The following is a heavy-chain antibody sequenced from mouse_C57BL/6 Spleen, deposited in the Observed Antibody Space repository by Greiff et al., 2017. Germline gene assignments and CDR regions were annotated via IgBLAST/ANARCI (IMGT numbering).Heavy chain of an antibody. CDR3: TRPFITTGGYAMDY. CDR2: IYPETGGT. D-gene: IGHD1-1*01. J-gene: IGHJ4*01. Sequence: QVQLQQSGAELVRPGASVTLSCKASGYTFTDYEMHWVKQTPVHGLEWIGAIYPETGGTAYNQKFKGKAILTADKSSSTAYMELRSLTSEDSAVYYCTRPFITTGGYAMDYWGQGTSVTVSA. CDR1: GYTFTDYE. V-gene: IGHV1-15*01.